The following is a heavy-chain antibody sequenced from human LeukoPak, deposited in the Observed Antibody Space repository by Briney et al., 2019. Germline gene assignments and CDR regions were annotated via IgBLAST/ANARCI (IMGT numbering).Heavy chain of an antibody. CDR3: ARDRGITDY. Sequence: SETLSLTCAVYGGSISSGDYYWSWIRQPPGKGLEWIGYIYYSGSTYYNPSLKSRVTISVDTSKNQFSLKLSSVTAADTAVYYCARDRGITDYWGQGTLVTVSS. V-gene: IGHV4-30-4*01. CDR1: GGSISSGDYY. J-gene: IGHJ4*02. CDR2: IYYSGST. D-gene: IGHD3-10*01.